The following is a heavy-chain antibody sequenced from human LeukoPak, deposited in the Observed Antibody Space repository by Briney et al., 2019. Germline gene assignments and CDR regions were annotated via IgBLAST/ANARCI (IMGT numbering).Heavy chain of an antibody. CDR3: AALGGGRVVPAAPFDY. J-gene: IGHJ4*02. D-gene: IGHD2-2*01. CDR2: IYPGDSDT. V-gene: IGHV5-51*01. Sequence: GESLKISCKGSGYSFTSYWIGWVRQMPGKGLEWMGIIYPGDSDTRYSPSFQGQVTISADKSISTAYLQWSSLKASDTAMYYCAALGGGRVVPAAPFDYWGLGTLVTVSS. CDR1: GYSFTSYW.